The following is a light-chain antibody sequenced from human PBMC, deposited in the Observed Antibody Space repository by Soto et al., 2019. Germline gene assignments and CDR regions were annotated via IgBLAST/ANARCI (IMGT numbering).Light chain of an antibody. J-gene: IGKJ4*01. V-gene: IGKV1-6*01. CDR3: LQDYNYPPT. Sequence: AIQMTQSPSSLSASVGDRVTITCRASQGIRNGLGWYQQKPGKAPKLLIYAASSLQSGVPSRFSGSGSGTDLTLITSSLQPEDCATYYCLQDYNYPPTFGGGTKVEIK. CDR2: AAS. CDR1: QGIRNG.